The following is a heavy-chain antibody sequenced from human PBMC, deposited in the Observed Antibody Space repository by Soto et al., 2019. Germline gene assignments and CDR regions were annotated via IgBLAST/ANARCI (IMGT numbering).Heavy chain of an antibody. V-gene: IGHV4-34*12. Sequence: QVQLQQWGAGLLKASETLSLTCAVYGGSLSGYYWSWIRQPPGKALEWIGEFIHSGNSSYNPSLKSRVTISVDTSKNQLFLNLSSVTAADTAMYYCARHHVRGRTILGAAEFWGQGTLVTVSS. CDR2: FIHSGNS. J-gene: IGHJ4*02. D-gene: IGHD1-26*01. CDR1: GGSLSGYY. CDR3: ARHHVRGRTILGAAEF.